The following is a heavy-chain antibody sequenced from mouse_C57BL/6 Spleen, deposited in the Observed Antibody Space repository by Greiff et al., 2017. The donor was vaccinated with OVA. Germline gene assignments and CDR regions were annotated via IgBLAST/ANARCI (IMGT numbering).Heavy chain of an antibody. CDR1: GYTFTSYW. CDR2: IDPSDSYT. D-gene: IGHD2-1*01. Sequence: VQLKQPGAELVRPGTSVKLSCKASGYTFTSYWMHWVKQRPGQGLEWIGVIDPSDSYTNYNQKFKGKATLTVDTSSSTAYMQLSSLTSEDSAVYYCARPYGNYGYFDYWGQGTTLTVSS. J-gene: IGHJ2*01. V-gene: IGHV1-59*01. CDR3: ARPYGNYGYFDY.